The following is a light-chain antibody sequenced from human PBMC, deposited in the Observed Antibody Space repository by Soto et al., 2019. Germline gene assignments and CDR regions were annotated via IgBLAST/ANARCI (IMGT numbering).Light chain of an antibody. J-gene: IGLJ1*01. CDR2: DVS. CDR1: SSDVGAYNY. CDR3: SSFTSSSTRV. V-gene: IGLV2-14*01. Sequence: QSVLTQSASVCGSPGQSITISCTGTSSDVGAYNYVSWYQQHPGKAPKLIIYDVSNRPSGVSNRFSGSKSGNTASLTISALQAEDEADYYCSSFTSSSTRVFGTGTKVTVL.